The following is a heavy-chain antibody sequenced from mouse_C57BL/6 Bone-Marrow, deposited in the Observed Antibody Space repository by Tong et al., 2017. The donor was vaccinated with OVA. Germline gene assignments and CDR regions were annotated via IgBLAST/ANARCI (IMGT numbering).Heavy chain of an antibody. CDR3: ARGEYGNYPLAY. CDR2: IYPGSGNT. Sequence: VQLQESGAELVRPGASVKLSCKASGYTFTDYYINWVKQRPGQGLEWIARIYPGSGNTYYNEKFKGKATLTAEKSSSTAYMQLSSLTSEDSAVYFCARGEYGNYPLAYWGQGTLVTVSA. V-gene: IGHV1-76*01. D-gene: IGHD2-10*02. CDR1: GYTFTDYY. J-gene: IGHJ3*01.